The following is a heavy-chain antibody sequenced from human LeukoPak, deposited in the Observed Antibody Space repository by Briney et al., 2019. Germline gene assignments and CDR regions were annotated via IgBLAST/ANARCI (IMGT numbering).Heavy chain of an antibody. CDR2: INAGNGNT. Sequence: GASVKVSCKASGYTFTSYAMHWVRQAPGQGLEWMGWINAGNGNTEYSQKFQGRVTITRDTSASTAYMELSSLRSEDTAVYYCARVYCSSTSCHYYFDYWGQGTLVTVSS. V-gene: IGHV1-3*01. CDR3: ARVYCSSTSCHYYFDY. J-gene: IGHJ4*02. CDR1: GYTFTSYA. D-gene: IGHD2-2*01.